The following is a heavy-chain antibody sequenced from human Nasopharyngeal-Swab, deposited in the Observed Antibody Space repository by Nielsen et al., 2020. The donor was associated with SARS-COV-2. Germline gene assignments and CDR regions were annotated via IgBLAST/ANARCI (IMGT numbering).Heavy chain of an antibody. Sequence: ASVKVSCKASGYSFTSYYMHCVRHAPGQGLEWMGIINPSGGSTSYAQKFQGRVTMTRDTSTSTVYMELISLRSEDTAVYYCARGFPVGLDYWGQGTLVTVSS. CDR3: ARGFPVGLDY. J-gene: IGHJ4*02. V-gene: IGHV1-46*01. CDR2: INPSGGST. CDR1: GYSFTSYY. D-gene: IGHD4-23*01.